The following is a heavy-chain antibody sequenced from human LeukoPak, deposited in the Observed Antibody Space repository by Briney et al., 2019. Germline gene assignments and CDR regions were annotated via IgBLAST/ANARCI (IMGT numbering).Heavy chain of an antibody. CDR1: GGSIGSYY. V-gene: IGHV4-59*01. Sequence: SETLSLTCFVSGGSIGSYYWSWIRQSPGKGLEWIGYSHYSGDTKYNPSLKSRLTISMDTSKNHFSLKVSSVTAADTAVYYCARGRGMATLPFDSWGQGTQVIVSS. CDR3: ARGRGMATLPFDS. CDR2: SHYSGDT. D-gene: IGHD5-24*01. J-gene: IGHJ4*02.